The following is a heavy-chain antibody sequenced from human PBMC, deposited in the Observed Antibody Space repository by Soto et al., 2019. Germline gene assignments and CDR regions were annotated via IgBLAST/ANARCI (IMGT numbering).Heavy chain of an antibody. D-gene: IGHD4-4*01. CDR1: GFTFSTYS. J-gene: IGHJ6*02. Sequence: PGGSLRLSCAASGFTFSTYSINWVRQAPGKGLEWVSSISSSGDYIYYADSVKGRFTISRDNAKNSVFLQMDSLRADDTALYFCARDSKNRQQGMDVWGHGTAVTVSS. CDR3: ARDSKNRQQGMDV. V-gene: IGHV3-21*01. CDR2: ISSSGDYI.